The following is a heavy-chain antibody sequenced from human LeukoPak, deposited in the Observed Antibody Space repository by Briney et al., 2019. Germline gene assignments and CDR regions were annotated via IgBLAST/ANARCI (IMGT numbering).Heavy chain of an antibody. Sequence: SETLSLTCTVSGGSIRSYYWSWIRQPAGKGLEWIGRMYTSGSTNYNPSLKSRVIMSVDTSKNQFSLKLSSVTAADTAVYYCARDGGAYCSSTSCPDWFDPWGQGTLVTVSS. J-gene: IGHJ5*02. CDR2: MYTSGST. CDR3: ARDGGAYCSSTSCPDWFDP. D-gene: IGHD2-2*01. CDR1: GGSIRSYY. V-gene: IGHV4-4*07.